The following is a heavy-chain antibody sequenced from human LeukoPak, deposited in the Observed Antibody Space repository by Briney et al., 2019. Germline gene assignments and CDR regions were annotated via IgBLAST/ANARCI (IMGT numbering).Heavy chain of an antibody. CDR1: GFTFSSYG. V-gene: IGHV3-30*02. J-gene: IGHJ4*02. D-gene: IGHD5-12*01. Sequence: GGSLRLSCAASGFTFSSYGMHWVRQAPGKGLEWVAYLRYDGSNKYYADSVKGRFTISRDNSKNTLYLQMSSLRAEDTAVYYCARNGSGRHDYWGQGTLVTVSS. CDR3: ARNGSGRHDY. CDR2: LRYDGSNK.